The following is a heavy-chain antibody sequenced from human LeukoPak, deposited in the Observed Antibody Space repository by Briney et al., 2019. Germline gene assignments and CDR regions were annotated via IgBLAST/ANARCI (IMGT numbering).Heavy chain of an antibody. V-gene: IGHV6-1*01. CDR1: GDSVSSNSAA. Sequence: QTLSLTCAISGDSVSSNSAAWNWIRQSPSRGLEWLGRTYYNSKWYNDYALSVKSRIIISPDTSKNQFSLQLNSVTPEDTAIYYCARGGRGYCSSSSCYFDSWGQGALVTVSS. CDR3: ARGGRGYCSSSSCYFDS. J-gene: IGHJ4*02. D-gene: IGHD2-2*01. CDR2: TYYNSKWYN.